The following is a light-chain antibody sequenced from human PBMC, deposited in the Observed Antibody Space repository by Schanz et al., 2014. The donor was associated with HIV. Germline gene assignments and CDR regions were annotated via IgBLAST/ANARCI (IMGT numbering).Light chain of an antibody. CDR3: SSFSTSDTPI. Sequence: SSLPPPSSVSGSPGQSITISCTGTSSDVGGYNYVSWYQQHPGIAPKLMIYDVSNRPSGVSNRFSGSKSDNTASLTISDLQAADEADYYCSSFSTSDTPIFGTGTKLTVL. J-gene: IGLJ1*01. CDR1: SSDVGGYNY. CDR2: DVS. V-gene: IGLV2-14*03.